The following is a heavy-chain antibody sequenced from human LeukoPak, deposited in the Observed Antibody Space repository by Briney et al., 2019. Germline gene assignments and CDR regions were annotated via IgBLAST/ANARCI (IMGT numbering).Heavy chain of an antibody. Sequence: SQTLSLTCTVSGXSISSGGYSWSWIRQHPGKGLEWIGYIYYSGDTYYNPSLKSRLTMSVDTSKSQFSLKLRFLTAADTAVYYCAREGAATGTPRAFDLWGQGTMVTVSS. J-gene: IGHJ3*01. CDR2: IYYSGDT. V-gene: IGHV4-31*03. D-gene: IGHD6-13*01. CDR3: AREGAATGTPRAFDL. CDR1: GXSISSGGYS.